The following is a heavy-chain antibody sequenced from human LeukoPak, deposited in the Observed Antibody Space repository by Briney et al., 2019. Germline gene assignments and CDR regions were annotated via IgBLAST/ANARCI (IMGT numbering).Heavy chain of an antibody. V-gene: IGHV1-2*02. CDR3: ARSSPRVRHLYNWFDP. CDR1: GYTFTGYY. D-gene: IGHD1-26*01. J-gene: IGHJ5*02. CDR2: INPNSGGT. Sequence: GASVKVSCKASGYTFTGYYMHWVRQAPGQGLEWMGWINPNSGGTNYAQKFQGRVTMTRDTSISTAYMELSRLRSDDTAVYYCARSSPRVRHLYNWFDPWGQGTLVTVSS.